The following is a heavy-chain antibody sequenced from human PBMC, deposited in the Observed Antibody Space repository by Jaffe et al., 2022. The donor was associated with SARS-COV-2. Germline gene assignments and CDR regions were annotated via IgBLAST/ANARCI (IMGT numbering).Heavy chain of an antibody. V-gene: IGHV4-59*08. J-gene: IGHJ4*02. CDR1: GGSISTYY. CDR3: ARQLGYSNGWFDPFDY. CDR2: VYYSGST. D-gene: IGHD6-19*01. Sequence: QVQLQESGPGLVKPSETLSLTCTVSGGSISTYYWSWIRQPPGKGLEWIGYVYYSGSTNYNPSLKSRVTISVDTSKYQFSLKLSSVTAADTAVYYCARQLGYSNGWFDPFDYWGQGTLVTVSS.